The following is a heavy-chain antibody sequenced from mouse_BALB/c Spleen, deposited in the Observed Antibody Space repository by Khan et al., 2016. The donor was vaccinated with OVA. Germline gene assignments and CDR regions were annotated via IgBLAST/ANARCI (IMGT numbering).Heavy chain of an antibody. Sequence: QIQLVQSGPELKKPGETVRISCKASGYTFTTAGMQWVQKMPGKGLKWIGWINTHSGVPKYAEDFKGRVVFSLETSASTAYLQITNLTNEDTATYFCARGGAAFYRNDGGAIDYWGQGTSVTVSS. D-gene: IGHD2-14*01. V-gene: IGHV9-4*02. CDR3: ARGGAAFYRNDGGAIDY. J-gene: IGHJ4*01. CDR2: INTHSGVP. CDR1: GYTFTTAG.